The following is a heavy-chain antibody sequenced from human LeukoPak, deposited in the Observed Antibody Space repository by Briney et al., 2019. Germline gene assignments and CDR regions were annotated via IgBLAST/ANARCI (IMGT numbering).Heavy chain of an antibody. J-gene: IGHJ1*01. Sequence: ASVKVSCKASGYTFTGYYMHWVRQAPGQGLEWMGWISPNSGGTNYAQKFQGRVTMTRDTSISTAYMELSRLRSDDTAVYYCARADGYYDILTGYYLVAEYFQHWGQGTLVTVSS. CDR2: ISPNSGGT. CDR3: ARADGYYDILTGYYLVAEYFQH. CDR1: GYTFTGYY. V-gene: IGHV1-2*02. D-gene: IGHD3-9*01.